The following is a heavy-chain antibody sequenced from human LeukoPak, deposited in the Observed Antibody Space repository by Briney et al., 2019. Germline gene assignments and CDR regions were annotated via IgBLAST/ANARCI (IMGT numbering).Heavy chain of an antibody. Sequence: SSETLSLTCTVSGGSISSYYWSWIRQPPGKGLEWIGYIYYIGSTNYNPSLKSRVTISVDTSKNQFSLKLSSVTAADTAVYYCARNYDSSGYKPLYYYYYMDVWGKGTTVTVSS. CDR2: IYYIGST. CDR3: ARNYDSSGYKPLYYYYYMDV. D-gene: IGHD3-22*01. V-gene: IGHV4-59*01. J-gene: IGHJ6*03. CDR1: GGSISSYY.